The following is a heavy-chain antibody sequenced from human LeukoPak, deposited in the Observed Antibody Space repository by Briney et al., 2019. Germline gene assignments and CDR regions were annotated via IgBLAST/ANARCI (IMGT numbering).Heavy chain of an antibody. Sequence: GGSLRLSCAASGFTFSSYAMSWVRQAPGKGLEWVSAISGSGGSTYYADSVKGRFTISRDNSKNTLYLQMNSLRAEDTAVYYCAKDLGGIAARPGWFDPWGQGTLVTVSS. D-gene: IGHD6-6*01. J-gene: IGHJ5*02. CDR1: GFTFSSYA. CDR3: AKDLGGIAARPGWFDP. V-gene: IGHV3-23*01. CDR2: ISGSGGST.